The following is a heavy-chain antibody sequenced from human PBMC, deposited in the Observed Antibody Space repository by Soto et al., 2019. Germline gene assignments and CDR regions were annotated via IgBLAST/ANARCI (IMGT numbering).Heavy chain of an antibody. CDR1: GFTFSSHA. CDR3: AKGAYTNYNSFDP. J-gene: IGHJ5*02. Sequence: EVQLLESGGGLVQPGGSLRLSCAASGFTFSSHAMSWVRQAPGKGLEWVSSMSGSGDNTYHADSVKGRFTVSRDNSKNTLYLQMTSLRVEDTAVYYCAKGAYTNYNSFDPWGQGTLVTVSS. V-gene: IGHV3-23*01. CDR2: MSGSGDNT. D-gene: IGHD4-4*01.